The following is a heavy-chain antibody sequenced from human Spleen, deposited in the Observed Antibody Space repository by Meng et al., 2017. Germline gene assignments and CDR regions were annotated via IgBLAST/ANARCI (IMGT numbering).Heavy chain of an antibody. V-gene: IGHV3-23*04. Sequence: EVQMVESGGGLVEPEGSLRLSCVVSGLSFNTYGMNWVRQAPGKGLEWVSTIDAGGGATYYADSMKGRCTISRDNSKNTLYLQMSSLRVEDTAIYSCVPRTTFYDFWGQGTLVTVSS. CDR3: VPRTTFYDF. D-gene: IGHD2/OR15-2a*01. CDR1: GLSFNTYG. J-gene: IGHJ4*02. CDR2: IDAGGGAT.